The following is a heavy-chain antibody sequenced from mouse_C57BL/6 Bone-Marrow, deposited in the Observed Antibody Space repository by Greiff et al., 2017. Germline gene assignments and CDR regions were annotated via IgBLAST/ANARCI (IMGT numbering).Heavy chain of an antibody. V-gene: IGHV1-5*01. Sequence: VHVKQSGTVLARPGASVKMSCKTSGYTFTSYWMHWVKQRPGQGLEWIGAIYPGNSDTSYNQKFKGKAKLTAVTSASTAYMELSSLTDEDSAVYCCTREGDGYPWYFDVWGTGTTVTVSS. J-gene: IGHJ1*03. CDR1: GYTFTSYW. CDR3: TREGDGYPWYFDV. CDR2: IYPGNSDT. D-gene: IGHD2-3*01.